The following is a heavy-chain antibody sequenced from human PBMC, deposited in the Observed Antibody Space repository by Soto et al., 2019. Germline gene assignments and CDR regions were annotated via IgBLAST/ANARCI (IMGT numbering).Heavy chain of an antibody. V-gene: IGHV1-69*12. D-gene: IGHD3-22*01. Sequence: QVQLVQSGAEVKKPGSSVKVSCKASGGTFSSYAISWARQAPGQGLEWMGGIIPIFGTANYAQKFQGRVTITADESTSTAYMELSSLRSEDTAVYYCAGDTYYYDSSGYYYEGAFDIWGQGTMVTVSS. CDR3: AGDTYYYDSSGYYYEGAFDI. CDR2: IIPIFGTA. J-gene: IGHJ3*02. CDR1: GGTFSSYA.